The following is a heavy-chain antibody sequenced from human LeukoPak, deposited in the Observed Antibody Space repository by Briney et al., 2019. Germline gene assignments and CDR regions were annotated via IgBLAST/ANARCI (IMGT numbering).Heavy chain of an antibody. J-gene: IGHJ6*02. D-gene: IGHD3-10*01. CDR3: ARDSGSFHYDMDV. CDR1: GYSFNSHH. V-gene: IGHV1-46*02. Sequence: ASVKVSCKTSGYSFNSHHVHWVRQAPGQGLEWMGINFSHDGSTSNTQKFQGRVTVTRDTSTSTVYMELSSLRSEDTAVYYCARDSGSFHYDMDVWGQGTTVIVSS. CDR2: NFSHDGST.